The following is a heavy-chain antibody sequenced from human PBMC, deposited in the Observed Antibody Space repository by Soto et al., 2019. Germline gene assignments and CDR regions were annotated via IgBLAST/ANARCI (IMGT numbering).Heavy chain of an antibody. Sequence: GGSLRLSCAASGFTFSSYAMHWVRQAPGKGLEWVAVISYDGSNKYYADSVKGRFTISRENSKNTLYLQMNSLRAEDTAVYYCARVGYCSSTSCAPHYYGMDVWGQGTTVTVSS. D-gene: IGHD2-2*01. CDR2: ISYDGSNK. V-gene: IGHV3-30-3*01. CDR1: GFTFSSYA. CDR3: ARVGYCSSTSCAPHYYGMDV. J-gene: IGHJ6*02.